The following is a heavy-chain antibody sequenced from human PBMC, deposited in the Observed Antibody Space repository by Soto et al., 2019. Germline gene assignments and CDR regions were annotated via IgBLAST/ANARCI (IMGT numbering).Heavy chain of an antibody. CDR1: VGSVSSGSYY. V-gene: IGHV4-61*01. J-gene: IGHJ6*02. Sequence: NLSETLSLTCTVSVGSVSSGSYYWSWIRQTPEKGLEWIGYVNDNWGSNYNPSLKSRVAISVDKSKNQFSLKLNSVTAADTAMFYCATQGFYRMGVWGRGTTVTVSS. CDR2: VNDNWGS. CDR3: ATQGFYRMGV.